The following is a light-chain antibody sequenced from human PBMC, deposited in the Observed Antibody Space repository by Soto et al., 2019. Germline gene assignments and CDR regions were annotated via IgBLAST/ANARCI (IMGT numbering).Light chain of an antibody. J-gene: IGKJ5*01. CDR2: AAS. Sequence: IQLTRSPFSLSSSLGDRSTITLRASRGISNYLAWYQQKPGQAPNLLLYAASTLQSGVPSRFSGSGSGTDFALTISSLQPEDVGIYNCEKDNSVNRFGQGARLEIK. CDR3: EKDNSVNR. V-gene: IGKV1-27*01. CDR1: RGISNY.